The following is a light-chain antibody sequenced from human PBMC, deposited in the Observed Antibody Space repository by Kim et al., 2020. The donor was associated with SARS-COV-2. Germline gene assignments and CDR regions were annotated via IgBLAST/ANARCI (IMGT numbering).Light chain of an antibody. CDR1: NVGSKR. CDR2: YDS. CDR3: QVWDSSSDHPV. J-gene: IGLJ3*02. Sequence: APGKTAWITGGGNNVGSKRVHWYQQKPGQAPVLVIYYDSDRPSGIPERFSGSNSGNTATLTISRVEAGDEADYYCQVWDSSSDHPVFGGGTQLTVL. V-gene: IGLV3-21*04.